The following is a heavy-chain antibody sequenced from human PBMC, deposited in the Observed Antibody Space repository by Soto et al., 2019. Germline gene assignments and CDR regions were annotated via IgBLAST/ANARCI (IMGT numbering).Heavy chain of an antibody. CDR2: LYHTGST. CDR1: GGSISSSNW. D-gene: IGHD6-19*01. CDR3: ARHLSIAVPGDLYYYYGMDV. Sequence: SETLSLTCAVSGGSISSSNWWTWVRQPPGKGLEWIGELYHTGSTNYNPSLRSRITISVDKSKNQFSLNLSSVTAADTAVYYCARHLSIAVPGDLYYYYGMDVWGQGTTVTVSS. V-gene: IGHV4-4*02. J-gene: IGHJ6*02.